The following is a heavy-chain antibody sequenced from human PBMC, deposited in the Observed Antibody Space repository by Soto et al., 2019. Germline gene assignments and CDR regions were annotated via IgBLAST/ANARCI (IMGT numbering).Heavy chain of an antibody. CDR3: ARASQMVINPYYYPMDV. V-gene: IGHV1-2*02. D-gene: IGHD3-22*01. CDR1: GSTFNRYY. Sequence: ASVKVSCKASGSTFNRYYMHWVRQAHGPGLEWMGWISLLTGVTTYAQKFQGRVTMTRDTSVSTAFMELIRLGSDDTAVYYCARASQMVINPYYYPMDVGGQGTTVTVSS. J-gene: IGHJ6*02. CDR2: ISLLTGVT.